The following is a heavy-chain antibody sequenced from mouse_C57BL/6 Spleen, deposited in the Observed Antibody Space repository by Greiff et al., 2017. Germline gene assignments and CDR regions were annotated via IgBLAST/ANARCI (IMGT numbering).Heavy chain of an antibody. Sequence: QVQLKQSGPGLVAPSQCLSITCTASGFSLTSYGVHWVRQPPGKGLEWLVVIWSDGSTTSNSALISRLSIRKDNSKSQVFVKMNSLQPDATAMYYCARQDYYDYGRAMDYGGQGTSVTVSS. J-gene: IGHJ4*01. V-gene: IGHV2-6-1*01. CDR2: IWSDGST. CDR3: ARQDYYDYGRAMDY. D-gene: IGHD2-4*01. CDR1: GFSLTSYG.